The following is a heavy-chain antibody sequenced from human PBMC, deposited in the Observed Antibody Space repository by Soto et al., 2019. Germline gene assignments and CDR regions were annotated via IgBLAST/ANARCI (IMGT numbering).Heavy chain of an antibody. CDR1: GFAFSNYS. CDR2: IRSSGSPT. J-gene: IGHJ5*02. D-gene: IGHD2-2*01. V-gene: IGHV3-48*01. CDR3: GRLTSSISPARWRKRNSDP. Sequence: GGSLRLSCVASGFAFSNYSMNWVRQAPGKGPEWVSYIRSSGSPTYYAGSVKGRFTISRDNAKKSLYLQMNSLRAEDTAVYDCGRLTSSISPARWRKRNSDP.